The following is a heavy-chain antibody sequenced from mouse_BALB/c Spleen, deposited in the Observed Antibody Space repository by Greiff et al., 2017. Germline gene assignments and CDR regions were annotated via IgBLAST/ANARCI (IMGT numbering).Heavy chain of an antibody. CDR1: GFTFSSYG. J-gene: IGHJ4*01. V-gene: IGHV5-6*01. D-gene: IGHD6-5*01. Sequence: EVNVVESGGDLVKPGGSLKLSCAASGFTFSSYGMSWVRQTPDKRLEWVATISSGGSYTYYPDSVKGRFTISRDNAKNTLYLQMSSLKSEDTAMYYCARPPYDSYAMDYWGQGTSVTVSS. CDR3: ARPPYDSYAMDY. CDR2: ISSGGSYT.